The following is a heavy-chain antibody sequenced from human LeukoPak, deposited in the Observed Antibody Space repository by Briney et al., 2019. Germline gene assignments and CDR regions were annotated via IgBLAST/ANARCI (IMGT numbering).Heavy chain of an antibody. D-gene: IGHD2-21*02. CDR3: ARYEQRPGVTASDP. V-gene: IGHV3-74*01. CDR2: INPDGSWT. CDR1: GFTFNSYW. J-gene: IGHJ5*02. Sequence: GGSLRLSCAASGFTFNSYWMVWFRQAPGKGLVWISSINPDGSWTLHADSVKGRFAISRDYARNALYLQMNSLGVEETAMYYCARYEQRPGVTASDPWSQGTLVTVSS.